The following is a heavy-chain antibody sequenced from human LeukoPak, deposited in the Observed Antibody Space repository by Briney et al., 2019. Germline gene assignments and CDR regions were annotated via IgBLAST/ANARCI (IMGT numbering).Heavy chain of an antibody. D-gene: IGHD4-17*01. Sequence: SVKVSCKASGGTFSSYAISWVRQAPGQGLEWMGRIIPILGIANYAQKFQGRVTITADKSTSTAYMELSSLRSEDTAVYYCARAGVTTVTAHFDYWGQGTLVTVSS. CDR1: GGTFSSYA. CDR3: ARAGVTTVTAHFDY. J-gene: IGHJ4*02. V-gene: IGHV1-69*04. CDR2: IIPILGIA.